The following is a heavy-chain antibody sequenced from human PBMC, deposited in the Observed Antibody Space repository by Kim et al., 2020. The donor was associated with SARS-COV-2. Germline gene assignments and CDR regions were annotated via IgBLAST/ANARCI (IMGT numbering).Heavy chain of an antibody. V-gene: IGHV4-39*01. D-gene: IGHD1-26*01. Sequence: SETLSLTCTVSGGSISSSSYYWGWIRQPPGKGLEWIGSIYYSGSTYYNPSLKSRVTISVDTSKNQFSLKLSSVTAADTAVYYCARLLRTVGSDYWGQGTLVTVSS. CDR3: ARLLRTVGSDY. J-gene: IGHJ4*02. CDR1: GGSISSSSYY. CDR2: IYYSGST.